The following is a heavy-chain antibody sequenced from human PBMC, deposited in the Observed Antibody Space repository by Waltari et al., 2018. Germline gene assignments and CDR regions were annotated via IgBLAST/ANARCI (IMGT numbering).Heavy chain of an antibody. CDR1: GHSVNTDFY. CDR3: AEEGNTTAGLFDS. D-gene: IGHD6-25*01. CDR2: IYHPGSS. Sequence: QVQLRESGPGLVRSSETLSLTCTVSGHSVNTDFYWAWIRQSPGGGLEWIASIYHPGSSHYNSALKSRVSRSTDMSTKQFFLTLTHLTAADTAVYYCAEEGNTTAGLFDSWGQGTLVTVSS. J-gene: IGHJ4*02. V-gene: IGHV4-38-2*02.